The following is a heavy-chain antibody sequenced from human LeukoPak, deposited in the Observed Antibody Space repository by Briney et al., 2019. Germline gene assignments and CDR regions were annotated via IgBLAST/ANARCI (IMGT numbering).Heavy chain of an antibody. D-gene: IGHD3-22*01. CDR3: ARGHYYDSSGYYLFDY. Sequence: SVKVSCKASGGTFSSYAISWVRQAPGQGLEWMGGIVPIFGTANYAQKFQGRVTITTDESTSTDYMELSSLRSEDTAVYYCARGHYYDSSGYYLFDYWGQGTLVTVSS. J-gene: IGHJ4*02. CDR1: GGTFSSYA. V-gene: IGHV1-69*05. CDR2: IVPIFGTA.